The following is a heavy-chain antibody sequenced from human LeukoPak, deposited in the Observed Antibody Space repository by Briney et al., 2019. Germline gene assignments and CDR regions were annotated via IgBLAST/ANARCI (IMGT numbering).Heavy chain of an antibody. Sequence: GGSLRLSCAASGFTFSSYAMHWVRQAPGKGLEWVAVISYDGSNKYYADSVKGRFTISRDNSKNTLYLQMNSLRAEDTAVYYCAKDRIAVAGDWYFDLWGRGTLVTVSS. D-gene: IGHD6-19*01. V-gene: IGHV3-30-3*01. CDR3: AKDRIAVAGDWYFDL. J-gene: IGHJ2*01. CDR2: ISYDGSNK. CDR1: GFTFSSYA.